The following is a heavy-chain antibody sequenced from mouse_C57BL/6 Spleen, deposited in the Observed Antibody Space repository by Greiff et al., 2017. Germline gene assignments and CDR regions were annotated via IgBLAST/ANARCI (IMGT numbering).Heavy chain of an antibody. CDR1: GFTFSDYY. D-gene: IGHD2-4*01. V-gene: IGHV5-16*01. Sequence: EVMLVESEGGLVQPGSSMKLSCTASGFTFSDYYMAWVRQVPEKGLEWVANINYDGSSTYYLDSLKSRFIISRDNAKNILYLQMSSLKSEDTATYYCARDGGLEFDYWGQGTTLTVSS. J-gene: IGHJ2*01. CDR2: INYDGSST. CDR3: ARDGGLEFDY.